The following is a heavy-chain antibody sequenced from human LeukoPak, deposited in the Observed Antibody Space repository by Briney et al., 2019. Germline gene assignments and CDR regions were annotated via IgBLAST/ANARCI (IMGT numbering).Heavy chain of an antibody. CDR3: ARDGKGYSGYEFFDY. CDR1: GFTFDDYA. Sequence: PGGSLRLSCAASGFTFDDYAMHWVRQAPGKGLEGVSGISWNSGSIGYADSVKGRFTISRDNAKNSLYLQMNSLRAEDTALYYCARDGKGYSGYEFFDYWGQGTLVTVSS. V-gene: IGHV3-9*01. J-gene: IGHJ4*02. CDR2: ISWNSGSI. D-gene: IGHD5-12*01.